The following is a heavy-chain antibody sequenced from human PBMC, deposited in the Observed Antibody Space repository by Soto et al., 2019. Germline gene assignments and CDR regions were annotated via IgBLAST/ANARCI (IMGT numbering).Heavy chain of an antibody. CDR3: TKGGECTSTTCYTFFDY. CDR1: GFTFSSYA. D-gene: IGHD2-2*02. J-gene: IGHJ4*02. CDR2: ISGSGAST. Sequence: EVQLLESGGGLVQPGGSLRLSCAASGFTFSSYAMSWVRQAPGKGLEWVSGISGSGASTYYADSVKGRFTISRDNSKNTLFLQMNSMRADDTAVYYYTKGGECTSTTCYTFFDYWGQGTLVTVSS. V-gene: IGHV3-23*01.